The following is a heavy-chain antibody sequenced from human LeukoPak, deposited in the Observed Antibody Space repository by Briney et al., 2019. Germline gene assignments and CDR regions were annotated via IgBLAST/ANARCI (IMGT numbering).Heavy chain of an antibody. CDR1: GFTFSSYG. D-gene: IGHD6-6*01. J-gene: IGHJ6*03. CDR2: IWYDGSNK. V-gene: IGHV3-33*01. CDR3: ARSSDYYYMDV. Sequence: GGSLRLSCAASGFTFSSYGMHWVRQAPGKGLEWVAVIWYDGSNKYYADSVKGRFTISRDNSKNTLYLQMNSLRAEDTAVYYCARSSDYYYMDVWAKGPRSPSP.